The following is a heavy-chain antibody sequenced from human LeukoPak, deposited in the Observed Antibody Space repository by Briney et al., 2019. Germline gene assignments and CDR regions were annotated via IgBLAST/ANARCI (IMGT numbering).Heavy chain of an antibody. CDR3: ARDKGGYSLNWFDP. Sequence: ASVKVSCKASGYTFTSYYMHWVRQAPGQGLEWMGWINPNSGGTNYAQKFQGRVTMTRDTSISTAYMELSRLRSDDTAVYYCARDKGGYSLNWFDPWGQGTLVTVSS. V-gene: IGHV1-2*02. D-gene: IGHD5-18*01. J-gene: IGHJ5*02. CDR2: INPNSGGT. CDR1: GYTFTSYY.